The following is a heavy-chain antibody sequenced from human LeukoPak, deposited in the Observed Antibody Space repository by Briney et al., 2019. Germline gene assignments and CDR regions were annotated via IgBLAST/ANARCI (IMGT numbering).Heavy chain of an antibody. CDR1: GGSFSGYY. CDR2: INHSGST. J-gene: IGHJ4*02. V-gene: IGHV4-34*01. Sequence: SETLSLTCAVYGGSFSGYYWSWIRQPPGKGLEWIGEINHSGSTNYNPSLKSRVTISVDTSKNQFSLKLSSVTAADTAVYYCARGGGSGWYGLMDYWGQGTLVTVSS. D-gene: IGHD6-19*01. CDR3: ARGGGSGWYGLMDY.